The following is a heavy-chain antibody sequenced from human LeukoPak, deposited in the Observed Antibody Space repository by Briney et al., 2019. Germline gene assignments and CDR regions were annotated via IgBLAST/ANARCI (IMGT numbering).Heavy chain of an antibody. CDR1: GGSISSYY. CDR2: IYTSGST. CDR3: ARDPGYYDSSGDYKGDAFDI. J-gene: IGHJ3*02. Sequence: SETLSLTCTVSGGSISSYYWSWIRQPAGKGLEWIGRIYTSGSTNYNPSLKSRVTMSVDTSKNQFSLKLSSVTAADTAVYYCARDPGYYDSSGDYKGDAFDIWGQGTMVTVPS. D-gene: IGHD3-22*01. V-gene: IGHV4-4*07.